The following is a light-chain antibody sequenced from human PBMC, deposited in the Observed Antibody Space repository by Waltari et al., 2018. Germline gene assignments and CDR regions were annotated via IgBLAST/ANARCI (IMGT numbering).Light chain of an antibody. CDR2: DVS. J-gene: IGLJ1*01. CDR1: RSDVGGYTY. Sequence: QSALTQPASVSGSPGQSITLSCTGTRSDVGGYTYVSWYQQHPGKAPKLMIYDVSKRPSGVSNRFSGSKSGNTASLTISGLQAEDEADYYCSSYTSNSSYVFGTGTKVTVL. V-gene: IGLV2-14*01. CDR3: SSYTSNSSYV.